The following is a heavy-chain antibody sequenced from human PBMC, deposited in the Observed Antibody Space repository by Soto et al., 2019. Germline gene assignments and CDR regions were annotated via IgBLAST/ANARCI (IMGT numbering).Heavy chain of an antibody. V-gene: IGHV1-24*01. CDR1: GYTLTELS. CDR3: ATTMPRRAYYDYIWGSYRPLVGTFDI. Sequence: ASVKVSCKVSGYTLTELSMHWVRQAPGKGLEWMGGFDPEDGETIYAQKFQGRVTMTEDTSTDTAYMELSSLRSEDTAVYYCATTMPRRAYYDYIWGSYRPLVGTFDIWGQGTMVTVSS. J-gene: IGHJ3*02. D-gene: IGHD3-16*02. CDR2: FDPEDGET.